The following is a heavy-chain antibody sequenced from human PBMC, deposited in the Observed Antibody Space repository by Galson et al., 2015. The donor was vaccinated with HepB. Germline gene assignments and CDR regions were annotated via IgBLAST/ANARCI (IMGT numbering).Heavy chain of an antibody. J-gene: IGHJ3*02. CDR1: GFTFSNYL. CDR3: AKLWVGGNDSFDM. D-gene: IGHD3-16*01. CDR2: ISSDGSNQ. Sequence: SLRLSCAASGFTFSNYLLHWVRQAPGEGLEWVAVISSDGSNQYHADSVKGRFTISRDNSNNTLYLQMNSLRPEDTALYYCAKLWVGGNDSFDMWGQGTMVTISS. V-gene: IGHV3-30*18.